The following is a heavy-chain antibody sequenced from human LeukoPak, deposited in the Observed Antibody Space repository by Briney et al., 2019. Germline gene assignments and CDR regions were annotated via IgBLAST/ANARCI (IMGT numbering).Heavy chain of an antibody. D-gene: IGHD3-3*01. CDR2: INPNSGGT. CDR1: GYTFTGYY. J-gene: IGHJ4*02. V-gene: IGHV1-2*02. CDR3: ARSGDAYYDFWSGYYTDYFFDY. Sequence: GASVKVSCKASGYTFTGYYMHWVRQAPGQGLAWMGWINPNSGGTNYAQKFQGRVTMTRDTSISTAYMELSRLRSDDTAVYYCARSGDAYYDFWSGYYTDYFFDYWAREPWSPSPQ.